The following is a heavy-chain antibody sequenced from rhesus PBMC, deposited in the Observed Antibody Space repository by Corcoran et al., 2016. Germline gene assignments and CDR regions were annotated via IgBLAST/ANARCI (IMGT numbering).Heavy chain of an antibody. J-gene: IGHJ6*01. Sequence: QVQLQESGPGLVKPSETLSLTCAVSGGSISSGYGWSWIRQPPGKGLEWIGHSYGSIGSTYYNPPLKRRVTISKDTSKNQFSLKLSSVTAADTAVYYCAGVGWGDYYYYGLDSWGQGVVVTVSS. V-gene: IGHV4S7*01. CDR2: SYGSIGST. CDR1: GGSISSGYG. CDR3: AGVGWGDYYYYGLDS. D-gene: IGHD3-34*01.